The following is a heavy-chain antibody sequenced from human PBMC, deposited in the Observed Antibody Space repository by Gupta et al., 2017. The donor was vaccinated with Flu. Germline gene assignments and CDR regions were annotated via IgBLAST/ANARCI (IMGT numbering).Heavy chain of an antibody. D-gene: IGHD3-22*01. J-gene: IGHJ4*02. CDR2: IFSNDEK. V-gene: IGHV2-26*01. Sequence: QVTLKESAPVLVKPPETLTLTCTVSGFSLSNARLGVSWIRHPPGKALEWLAHIFSNDEKSYSTSLKSRRTISKDTSKSQVVLTMTNMDPVDTATYYCARIRLAAYDSSGYYSFDYWGQGTLVTVSS. CDR3: ARIRLAAYDSSGYYSFDY. CDR1: GFSLSNARLG.